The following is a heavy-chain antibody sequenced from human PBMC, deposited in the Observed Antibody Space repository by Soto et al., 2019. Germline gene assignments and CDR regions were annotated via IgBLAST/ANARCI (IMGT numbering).Heavy chain of an antibody. CDR1: GYTLTRDG. CDR2: ISVYNGNT. D-gene: IGHD5-12*01. J-gene: IGHJ5*02. V-gene: IGHV1-18*01. CDR3: ATSYDSGFDP. Sequence: RALVKVSRTGSGYTLTRDGIGWGRQAPGQGLEWMGWISVYNGNTDYAQKFQGRVTMTTDTSTSTAYMELRSLRSDDTAVYYCATSYDSGFDPWGQGTLVTVSS.